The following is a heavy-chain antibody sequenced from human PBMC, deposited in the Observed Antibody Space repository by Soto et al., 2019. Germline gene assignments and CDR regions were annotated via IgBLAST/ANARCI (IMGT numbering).Heavy chain of an antibody. Sequence: QVQLVQSGGEVKKPGASVTVSCKASGYSFSSYTINWVRQAPGQGLEWLGWIRAYNGNTKYVEKLQGRVTMTTDTSTSTAYMELRNLRSDDTAVYYCARESKKWPEFWGPGTLVTVSS. CDR3: ARESKKWPEF. CDR1: GYSFSSYT. J-gene: IGHJ4*02. CDR2: IRAYNGNT. D-gene: IGHD5-12*01. V-gene: IGHV1-18*04.